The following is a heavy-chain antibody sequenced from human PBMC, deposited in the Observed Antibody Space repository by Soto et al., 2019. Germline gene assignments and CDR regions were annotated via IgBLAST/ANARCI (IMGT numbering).Heavy chain of an antibody. J-gene: IGHJ3*01. Sequence: SETLSLTCAVYGGSFSGYYWSWIRQPPGKGLEWIGEINHSGSTNYNPSLKSRVTISVDTSKNQFSLKLSSVTAADTAVYYCAKDQGIAASHGIDWGQGTMVTVSS. CDR1: GGSFSGYY. CDR2: INHSGST. V-gene: IGHV4-34*01. CDR3: AKDQGIAASHGID. D-gene: IGHD6-13*01.